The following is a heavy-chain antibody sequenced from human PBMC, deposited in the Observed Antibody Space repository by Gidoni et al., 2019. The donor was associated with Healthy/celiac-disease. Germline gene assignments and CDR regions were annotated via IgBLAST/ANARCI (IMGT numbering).Heavy chain of an antibody. V-gene: IGHV3-9*01. Sequence: EVQLVESGGGLVQPGRSLRLSCAASGFPFDDYAMHWVRQAPGKGLEWVSGISWNSGSIGYADSVKGRFTISRDNAKNSLYLQMNSLRAEDTALYYCAKDRGVHYGMDVWGQGTTVTVSS. D-gene: IGHD3-10*01. CDR2: ISWNSGSI. J-gene: IGHJ6*02. CDR3: AKDRGVHYGMDV. CDR1: GFPFDDYA.